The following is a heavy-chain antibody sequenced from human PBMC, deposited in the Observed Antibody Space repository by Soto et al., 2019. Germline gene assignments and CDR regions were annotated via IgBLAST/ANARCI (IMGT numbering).Heavy chain of an antibody. J-gene: IGHJ3*02. Sequence: GGSLRLSCAASGFTFSSYSMNWVRQAPGKGLEWVSYISSSSSTIYYADSVKGRFTISRDNAKNSLYLQMNSLRDEDTAVYYCARDLDYYDSSGYLRLDAFEIWGQGTMVTVSS. D-gene: IGHD3-22*01. CDR2: ISSSSSTI. CDR3: ARDLDYYDSSGYLRLDAFEI. V-gene: IGHV3-48*02. CDR1: GFTFSSYS.